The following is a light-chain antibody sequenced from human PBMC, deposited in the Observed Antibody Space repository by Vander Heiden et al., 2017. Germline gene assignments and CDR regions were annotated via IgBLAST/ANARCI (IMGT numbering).Light chain of an antibody. J-gene: IGKJ1*01. CDR2: AAS. CDR3: QGSDSPGQT. V-gene: IGKV1-39*01. CDR1: QSISNF. Sequence: DIQMTQSPSSLSASVGDRVTITCRASQSISNFLAWYQQKPGKAPKLLIYAASSLQSGVPSRFIARRSGTDFTLTMRSLQPDDFATYYCQGSDSPGQTFGQGTKVEIK.